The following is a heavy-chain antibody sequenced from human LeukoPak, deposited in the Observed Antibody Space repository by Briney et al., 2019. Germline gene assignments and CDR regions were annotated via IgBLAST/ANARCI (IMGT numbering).Heavy chain of an antibody. V-gene: IGHV4-30-4*01. D-gene: IGHD1-26*01. J-gene: IGHJ6*02. CDR2: IYYSGST. Sequence: SETLSLTCTVSGGSISSGDYYWSWIRQPPGKGLEWFGYIYYSGSTYYNPSLKSRLTISVDTSKNQFSLKLTSVTAADTAVYYCARGSGKPYGMDVWGQGTTVPVSS. CDR3: ARGSGKPYGMDV. CDR1: GGSISSGDYY.